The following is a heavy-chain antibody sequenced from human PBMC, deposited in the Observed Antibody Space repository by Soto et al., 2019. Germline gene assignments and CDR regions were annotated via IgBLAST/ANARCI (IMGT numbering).Heavy chain of an antibody. J-gene: IGHJ3*02. D-gene: IGHD2-2*01. Sequence: GGTLRLSCAASGFTFSSYSMNWVRQAPGKGLEWVSSISSSSSYIYYADAVKGRFTISRDNAKNSLYLQMNSLIAEDTAVYYCARSWLVVPAALDIWAQGTMVTVS. CDR1: GFTFSSYS. CDR3: ARSWLVVPAALDI. V-gene: IGHV3-21*01. CDR2: ISSSSSYI.